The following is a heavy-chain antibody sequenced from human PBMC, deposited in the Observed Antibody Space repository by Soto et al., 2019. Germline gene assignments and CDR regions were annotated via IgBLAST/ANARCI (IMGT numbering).Heavy chain of an antibody. CDR2: ISYDGSNK. Sequence: GGPLRHSYAASGFTFSSYGMHWVRQAPGKGLEWVAVISYDGSNKYYADSVKGRFTISRDNSKNTLYLQMNSLRAEDTAVYYCAKDRYGGSPRYYFDYSGQGTLVTVSS. CDR3: AKDRYGGSPRYYFDY. J-gene: IGHJ4*02. D-gene: IGHD1-26*01. CDR1: GFTFSSYG. V-gene: IGHV3-30*18.